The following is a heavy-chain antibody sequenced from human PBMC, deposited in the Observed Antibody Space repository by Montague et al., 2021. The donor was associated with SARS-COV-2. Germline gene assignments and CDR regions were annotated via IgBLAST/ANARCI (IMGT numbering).Heavy chain of an antibody. J-gene: IGHJ6*02. CDR3: ARDTEVEIRTYSYYKMDV. Sequence: SETLSLTCTVSGGSISSYYWSWIRQPPGKALEWIGYIYYSGSTNYNPSLNSRVTISVDTSKNQFSLKLTSVTAADTAVYFCARDTEVEIRTYSYYKMDVWGLGTTVTVSS. CDR2: IYYSGST. D-gene: IGHD2-21*01. V-gene: IGHV4-59*01. CDR1: GGSISSYY.